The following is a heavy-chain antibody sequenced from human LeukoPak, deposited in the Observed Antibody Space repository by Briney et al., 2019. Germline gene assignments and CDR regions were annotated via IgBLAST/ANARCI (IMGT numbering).Heavy chain of an antibody. V-gene: IGHV3-7*01. D-gene: IGHD2-15*01. J-gene: IGHJ4*02. CDR3: ARDRGYCSGGSCYSVYDY. CDR1: GFTFSSYW. CDR2: IKQDGSEK. Sequence: PGGSLRLSCAASGFTFSSYWMSWVRQAPGKGLEWVANIKQDGSEKYYVDSVKGRFTISRDNAKNSLSLQMNSLRAEDTAVYYCARDRGYCSGGSCYSVYDYWGQGTLVTVSS.